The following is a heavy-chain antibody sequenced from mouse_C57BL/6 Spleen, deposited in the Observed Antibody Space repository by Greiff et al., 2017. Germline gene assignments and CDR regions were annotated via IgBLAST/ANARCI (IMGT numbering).Heavy chain of an antibody. CDR1: GYAFTSYW. V-gene: IGHV1-80*01. Sequence: QVQLQQSGAELVKPGASVKISCKASGYAFTSYWMHWVKQRPGKGLEWIGQIYPGDGDTNYNGKFKGKATLTADKSSSTAYMQLSSLTSEDSAVYLGASVIKTVVARWYFDVWGTGTTVTVSS. CDR2: IYPGDGDT. D-gene: IGHD1-1*01. J-gene: IGHJ1*03. CDR3: ASVIKTVVARWYFDV.